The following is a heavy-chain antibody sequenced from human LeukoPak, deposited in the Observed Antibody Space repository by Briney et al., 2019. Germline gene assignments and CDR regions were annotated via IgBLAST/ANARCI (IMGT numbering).Heavy chain of an antibody. V-gene: IGHV3-23*01. J-gene: IGHJ4*02. CDR2: VRGSDDIT. D-gene: IGHD7-27*01. CDR3: ARGGAATGGRFDY. Sequence: GGSLRLSCAASGFTFSAYGWHWVRQPPGKGLEWVSFVRGSDDITYYADSVKGRFTISKDNSKNTLYLQMTSLRAEDTAVYYCARGGAATGGRFDYWGQGILVTVSS. CDR1: GFTFSAYG.